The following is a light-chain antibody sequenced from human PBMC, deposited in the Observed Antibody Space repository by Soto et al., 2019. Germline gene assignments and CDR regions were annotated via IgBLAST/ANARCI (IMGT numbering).Light chain of an antibody. Sequence: QSVLTQPASVSGSPGQSITISCTGTSSDVGGYNFVSWYQHHPGKAPKLIIYDVGYRPSGVSNRFSVSKSGNTASLTISGLQAEDEAHYYCTSYTSSFTYVFGTGTKLTVL. CDR2: DVG. CDR1: SSDVGGYNF. J-gene: IGLJ1*01. CDR3: TSYTSSFTYV. V-gene: IGLV2-14*03.